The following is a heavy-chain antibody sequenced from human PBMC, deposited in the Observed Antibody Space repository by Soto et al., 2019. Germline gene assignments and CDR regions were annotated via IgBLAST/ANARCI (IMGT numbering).Heavy chain of an antibody. CDR1: GGSISNNY. Sequence: PSETLSLTCTVSGGSISNNYWSWIRQPPGKGLEWIGNIYYSGSTNYNPSLKSRVIISVDTSKNQFSLKVSSVTAADTAVYYCARIPWADYGGIFDPRGQGTLVTVSS. CDR3: ARIPWADYGGIFDP. V-gene: IGHV4-59*01. CDR2: IYYSGST. D-gene: IGHD4-17*01. J-gene: IGHJ5*02.